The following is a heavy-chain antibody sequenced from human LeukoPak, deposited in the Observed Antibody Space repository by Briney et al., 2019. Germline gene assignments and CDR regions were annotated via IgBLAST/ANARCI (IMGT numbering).Heavy chain of an antibody. D-gene: IGHD1-26*01. CDR3: ARDFVGAFDY. CDR2: IRSDGSGT. Sequence: GGSLRLSCAASGFTFSSYWMHWVRQAPGKGLVWVSGIRSDGSGTRYADSVKGRFSISRDNAKNTLYLQMNSLRAEDTAVYYCARDFVGAFDYWGQGTLVTVSS. J-gene: IGHJ4*02. CDR1: GFTFSSYW. V-gene: IGHV3-74*01.